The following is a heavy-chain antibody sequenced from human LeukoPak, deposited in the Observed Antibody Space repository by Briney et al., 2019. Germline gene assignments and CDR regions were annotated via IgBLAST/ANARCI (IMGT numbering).Heavy chain of an antibody. CDR1: GFTFSSYG. CDR2: ISYDGSNK. Sequence: GRSLRLSCAASGFTFSSYGMHWVRQAPGKGLEWVAVISYDGSNKYYADSVKGRFTISRDNSKNTLYLQMNSLRAEDTAVYYCARAFGISHCPDYWGQGTLVTVSS. CDR3: ARAFGISHCPDY. J-gene: IGHJ4*02. D-gene: IGHD1-14*01. V-gene: IGHV3-30*03.